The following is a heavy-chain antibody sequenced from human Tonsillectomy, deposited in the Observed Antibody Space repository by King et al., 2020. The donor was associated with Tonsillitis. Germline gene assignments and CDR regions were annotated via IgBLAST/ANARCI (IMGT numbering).Heavy chain of an antibody. Sequence: QLVQSGAEVKKPGASVKVSCKASGYTFTSYGISWVRQAPGQGLEWMGWISAYNGNTNYAQKIQGRVTMTTDTSTSTAYMEMRSLRSDDTAVYYCARVRQSGYYSGYFDYWGQGTLVTVSS. J-gene: IGHJ4*02. D-gene: IGHD3-22*01. V-gene: IGHV1-18*01. CDR2: ISAYNGNT. CDR1: GYTFTSYG. CDR3: ARVRQSGYYSGYFDY.